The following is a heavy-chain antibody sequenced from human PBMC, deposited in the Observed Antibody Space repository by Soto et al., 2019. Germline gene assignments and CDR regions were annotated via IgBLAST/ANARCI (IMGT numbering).Heavy chain of an antibody. CDR1: GFTFDDYG. CDR2: INWNGGST. V-gene: IGHV3-20*04. CDR3: ARDGICSSWLYYYYGMDV. Sequence: EVQLVESGGGVVRPGGSLRLSCAASGFTFDDYGMSWVRQAPGKGLEWVSGINWNGGSTGYADSVKGRFTISRDNAKNSLYLQMNSLRAEDTALYYCARDGICSSWLYYYYGMDVWGQGTTVTVSS. D-gene: IGHD6-13*01. J-gene: IGHJ6*02.